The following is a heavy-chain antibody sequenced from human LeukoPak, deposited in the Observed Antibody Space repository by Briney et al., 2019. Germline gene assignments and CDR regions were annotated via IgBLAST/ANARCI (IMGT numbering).Heavy chain of an antibody. Sequence: GGSLRLSCAASGFTFSSYAMSWVRQAPGKGLEWVSYISSSSSTIYYADSVKGRFTISRDNAKNSLYLQMNSLRAEDTAVYYCARDRSSNYPLVDYWGQGTLVTVSS. CDR3: ARDRSSNYPLVDY. CDR2: ISSSSSTI. D-gene: IGHD4-11*01. J-gene: IGHJ4*02. V-gene: IGHV3-48*01. CDR1: GFTFSSYA.